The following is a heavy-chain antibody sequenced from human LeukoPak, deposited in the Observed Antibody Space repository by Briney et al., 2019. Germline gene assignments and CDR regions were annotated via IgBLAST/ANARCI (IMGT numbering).Heavy chain of an antibody. V-gene: IGHV4-59*01. Sequence: SETLSLTCTVSGGSISNYYWSWIRQPPGKGLEWIGYIYYSGSTNYNPSLKSRVTIPVDTSKNQSSLKLTSVTAADTAVYYCARTSLADYWGQGTLVTVSS. CDR2: IYYSGST. CDR1: GGSISNYY. CDR3: ARTSLADY. J-gene: IGHJ4*02.